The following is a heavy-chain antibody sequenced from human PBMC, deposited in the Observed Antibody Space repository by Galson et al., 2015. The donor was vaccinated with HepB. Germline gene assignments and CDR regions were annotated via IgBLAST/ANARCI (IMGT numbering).Heavy chain of an antibody. D-gene: IGHD3-9*01. V-gene: IGHV1-69*13. Sequence: SVKVSCKASGGTFSSYAISWVRQAPGQGLEWMGGIIPIFGTANYAQKFQGRVTITADESTSTAYMELSSLRSEDTAVYYYARGAYISQGAFDIWGQGTMVTVSS. CDR3: ARGAYISQGAFDI. J-gene: IGHJ3*02. CDR2: IIPIFGTA. CDR1: GGTFSSYA.